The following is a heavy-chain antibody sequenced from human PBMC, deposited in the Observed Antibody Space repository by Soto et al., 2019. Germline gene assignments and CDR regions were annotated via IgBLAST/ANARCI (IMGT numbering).Heavy chain of an antibody. D-gene: IGHD6-6*01. V-gene: IGHV1-45*02. J-gene: IGHJ6*02. CDR1: GYTFTYRY. CDR2: ITPFNGNT. CDR3: ARSAGYSSSYYGMDV. Sequence: GASVKVSCKASGYTFTYRYLHWVRQAPGQALEWMGWITPFNGNTNYAQKFQGRVTITRDRSMSTAYMELSSLRSEDTAMYYCARSAGYSSSYYGMDVWGQGTTVTVSS.